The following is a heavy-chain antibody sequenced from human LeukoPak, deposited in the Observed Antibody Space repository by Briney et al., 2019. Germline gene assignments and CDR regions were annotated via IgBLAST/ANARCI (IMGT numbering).Heavy chain of an antibody. Sequence: GGALRLSCAASGFFFDDYTMQWVGQAAGKGLEGVSLVCWDGFSKPHEYYVKVRFNISRDSSKNFVFLQLDSLRSEDTALYCCARDPGLRSYFGTSVLDVWGKGTTVTVSS. CDR3: ARDPGLRSYFGTSVLDV. CDR1: GFFFDDYT. D-gene: IGHD3-22*01. V-gene: IGHV3-43*01. J-gene: IGHJ6*04. CDR2: VCWDGFSK.